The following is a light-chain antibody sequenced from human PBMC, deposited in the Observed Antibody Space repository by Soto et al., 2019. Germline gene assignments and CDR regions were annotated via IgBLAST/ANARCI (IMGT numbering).Light chain of an antibody. CDR1: QGISTY. V-gene: IGKV1-9*01. CDR2: SAS. Sequence: IPVTQSPSSLSASLGDRVTITCRASQGISTYLGWYQQKPGKAPKLLIYSASTLQSGVPSRFSGSGSGTDFTLTISSLKNEDSATYVGQQLNSYPITFGQGTRLEIK. CDR3: QQLNSYPIT. J-gene: IGKJ5*01.